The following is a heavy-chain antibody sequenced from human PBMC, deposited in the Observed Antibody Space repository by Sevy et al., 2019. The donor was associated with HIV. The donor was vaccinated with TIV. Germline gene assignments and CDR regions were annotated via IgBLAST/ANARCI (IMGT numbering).Heavy chain of an antibody. V-gene: IGHV5-51*01. CDR2: IYPGDSDT. D-gene: IGHD1-1*01. Sequence: GESLKISCKASGYSFSSYWFGWVRQMPGKGLEWMGIIYPGDSDTRYSLSFQGQVTLSVDKSFSTAYLQWSSLKASDTAIYYWARGARGTLPSFYYYGFDVWGQGTTVTVSS. J-gene: IGHJ6*02. CDR1: GYSFSSYW. CDR3: ARGARGTLPSFYYYGFDV.